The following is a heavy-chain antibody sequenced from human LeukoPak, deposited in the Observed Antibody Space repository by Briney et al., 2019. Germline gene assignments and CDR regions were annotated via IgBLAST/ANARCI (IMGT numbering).Heavy chain of an antibody. V-gene: IGHV1-46*01. Sequence: ASVKVSCKASGYTFTSYYMHWVRQAPGQGLEWMGIINPSGGSTSYAQKFQGRVTMTRDMSTSTVYMELSSLRSEDTAVYYCARGRVLTTPNPPMDVWGKGTTVTVSS. CDR2: INPSGGST. D-gene: IGHD3-9*01. J-gene: IGHJ6*03. CDR3: ARGRVLTTPNPPMDV. CDR1: GYTFTSYY.